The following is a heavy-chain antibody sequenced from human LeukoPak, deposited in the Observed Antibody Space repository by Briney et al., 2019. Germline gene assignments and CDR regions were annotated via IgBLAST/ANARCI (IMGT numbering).Heavy chain of an antibody. CDR3: ARDYPTYYYDSSGYPPSYYYYYMDV. J-gene: IGHJ6*03. V-gene: IGHV4-61*02. CDR1: GGSISSGSYY. D-gene: IGHD3-22*01. CDR2: IYTSGRA. Sequence: SETLSLTCTVSGGSISSGSYYWSWIRQPAGKGLEWIGRIYTSGRANYNPSLKSRVTISVDTSKNQFSLKLSSVTAADTAVYYCARDYPTYYYDSSGYPPSYYYYYMDVWGKGTTVTVSS.